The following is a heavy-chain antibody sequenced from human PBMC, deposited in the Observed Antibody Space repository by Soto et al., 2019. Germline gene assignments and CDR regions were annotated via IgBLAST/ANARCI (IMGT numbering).Heavy chain of an antibody. D-gene: IGHD3-16*01. Sequence: SETLSLTCTVSGGSISSSSYYWGWIRQPPGKELKWIGSIYNSGSTYNNTSLKSRVNISVDTSKNQFSLKLSSVTAADMVVFYCARQWGDYVCDYWGQGTLVTSPQ. CDR2: IYNSGST. CDR1: GGSISSSSYY. CDR3: ARQWGDYVCDY. J-gene: IGHJ4*02. V-gene: IGHV4-39*01.